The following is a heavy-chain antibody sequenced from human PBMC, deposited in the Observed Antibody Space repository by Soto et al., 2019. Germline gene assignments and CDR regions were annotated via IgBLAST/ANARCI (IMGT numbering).Heavy chain of an antibody. V-gene: IGHV1-3*01. Sequence: GASVKVSFKAYGYNFTSYAMHWVRQAPGQRLEWMGWINAGNGNTKYSQKFQGRVTITRDTSARTAYMELSSRRSEDTAVYYCARYGGSSSWAPNTNWLDPWCQGTLVTVSS. CDR2: INAGNGNT. J-gene: IGHJ5*02. CDR3: ARYGGSSSWAPNTNWLDP. D-gene: IGHD6-13*01. CDR1: GYNFTSYA.